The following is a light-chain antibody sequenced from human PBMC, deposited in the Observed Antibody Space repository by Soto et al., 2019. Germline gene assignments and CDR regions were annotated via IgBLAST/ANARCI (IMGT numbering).Light chain of an antibody. CDR2: GGS. J-gene: IGKJ1*01. CDR1: QSISIN. CDR3: QQYGSSRT. V-gene: IGKV3-20*01. Sequence: EIVLTQSPGTLSVSPGDRVTLSCRASQSISINLAWYQHKPGQAPRLLIHGGSTRATGIPARISGSGSGTDFTLTISRLEPEDFAVYYCQQYGSSRTFGQGTKVDIK.